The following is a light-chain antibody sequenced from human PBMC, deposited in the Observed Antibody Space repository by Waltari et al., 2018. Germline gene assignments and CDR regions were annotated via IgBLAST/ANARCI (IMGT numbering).Light chain of an antibody. V-gene: IGKV3D-15*01. CDR3: QQYNNWPLLLT. J-gene: IGKJ4*01. Sequence: EIVMTQSPATLSVSPGERATLSCRASQSVSSNLAWYQQNPGQAPRLLIYGASTRATGIPARFSGSGSGTEFTLTISSLQSEDFAVYYCQQYNNWPLLLTFGGGTKVEIK. CDR1: QSVSSN. CDR2: GAS.